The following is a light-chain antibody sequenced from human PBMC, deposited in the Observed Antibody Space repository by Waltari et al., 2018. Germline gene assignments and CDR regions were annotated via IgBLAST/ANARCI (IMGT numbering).Light chain of an antibody. J-gene: IGKJ2*01. CDR2: GAS. CDR3: QQYGSSPVT. Sequence: EIVLTQAPGTLSLSPGERANLSCRATQSVSSNYLAWYQQKPGQAPRLLIYGASSRATGIPDRFSGSGSGTDFSLFISRLEPEDFAVYYCQQYGSSPVTFGQGTKLEIK. V-gene: IGKV3-20*01. CDR1: QSVSSNY.